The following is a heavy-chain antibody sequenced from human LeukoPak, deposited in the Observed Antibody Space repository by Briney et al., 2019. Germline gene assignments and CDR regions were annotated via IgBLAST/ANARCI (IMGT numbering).Heavy chain of an antibody. D-gene: IGHD6-19*01. CDR2: IYYSGST. Sequence: PSEALSLTCTVSGGSISSHYWSWIRQPPGKGLEWIGYIYYSGSTNYNPSLKSRVTISVDTSKNQFSLKLSSVTAADTAVYYCARTTSSGWYIGAYYYYMDVWGKGTTVTVSS. CDR3: ARTTSSGWYIGAYYYYMDV. J-gene: IGHJ6*03. CDR1: GGSISSHY. V-gene: IGHV4-59*11.